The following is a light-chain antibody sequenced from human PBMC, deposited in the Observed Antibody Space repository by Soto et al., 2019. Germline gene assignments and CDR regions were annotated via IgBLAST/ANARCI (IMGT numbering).Light chain of an antibody. V-gene: IGKV3-15*01. Sequence: EIGRTQSPSTVSVSPWERTTLSCMASQSVSRILAWYQQKPGQAPRLLIYGASTRATGIPVRFSGSGSGTEFTLTISSLQSEDFAVYYCQQYEKWPPTFGQGTMVDVK. CDR2: GAS. J-gene: IGKJ1*01. CDR3: QQYEKWPPT. CDR1: QSVSRI.